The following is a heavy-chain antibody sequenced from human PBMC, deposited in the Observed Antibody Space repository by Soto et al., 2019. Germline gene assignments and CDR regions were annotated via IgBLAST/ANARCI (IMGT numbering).Heavy chain of an antibody. D-gene: IGHD6-13*01. CDR3: ARVRYSSTFTPDY. Sequence: EVQLVESGGGLVQPGGSLRLSCAASGFTFSNHNLNWVRQAPGKGLEWVSYISSGSSTIYYADSVKGRFTISRDNAKSSLYLQMNSLRAEDTAVYYCARVRYSSTFTPDYWGQGTLVTVSS. V-gene: IGHV3-48*01. CDR1: GFTFSNHN. CDR2: ISSGSSTI. J-gene: IGHJ4*02.